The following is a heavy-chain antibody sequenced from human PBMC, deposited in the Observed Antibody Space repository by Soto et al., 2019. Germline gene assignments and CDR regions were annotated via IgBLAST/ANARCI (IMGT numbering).Heavy chain of an antibody. CDR2: IYYSGST. CDR3: ARQLLRSPYRKSIRD. CDR1: GGSISSSSYY. Sequence: QLQLQESGPGLVKPSETLSLTCTVSGGSISSSSYYWGWIRQPPGKGLEWIGSIYYSGSTYYNPSLKSRVTISVDTSKNQFSLKLGSVTAADTAVYYCARQLLRSPYRKSIRDWGQGTMVTVSS. D-gene: IGHD2-2*02. V-gene: IGHV4-39*01. J-gene: IGHJ4*02.